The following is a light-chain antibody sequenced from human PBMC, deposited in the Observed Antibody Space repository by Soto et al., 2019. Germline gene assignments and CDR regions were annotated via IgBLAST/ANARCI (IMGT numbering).Light chain of an antibody. CDR3: QQRFSWPPIT. CDR2: DAS. V-gene: IGKV3-11*01. CDR1: QSVRSY. J-gene: IGKJ5*01. Sequence: EIVLTQSPATLSLSPGARATLSCRASQSVRSYLAWYQQKPGQAPRLLIYDASNRATGIPARFSGSGSETDFTLTISSLEPEDFAVYYCQQRFSWPPITFGQGTRLEIK.